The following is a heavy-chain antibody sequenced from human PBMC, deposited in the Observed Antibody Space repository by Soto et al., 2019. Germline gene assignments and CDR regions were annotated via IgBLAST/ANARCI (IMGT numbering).Heavy chain of an antibody. CDR2: TNPSSGAT. Sequence: QVQLVQSGAEVKKPGASVKVSCKASGYTFIGHYLHWVRQAPGQGLEWLGWTNPSSGATNFVQKFQGRVTMTRDTSISTAYLELSRLRSDDTAVYYCAREAGTTGNYYYGMDVWGQGTTVTVSS. V-gene: IGHV1-2*02. CDR1: GYTFIGHY. J-gene: IGHJ6*02. D-gene: IGHD1-7*01. CDR3: AREAGTTGNYYYGMDV.